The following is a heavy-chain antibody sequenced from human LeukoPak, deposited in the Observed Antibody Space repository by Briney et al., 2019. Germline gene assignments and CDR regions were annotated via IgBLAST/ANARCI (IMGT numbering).Heavy chain of an antibody. V-gene: IGHV4-34*01. CDR3: ARRETLSSTSRISH. CDR1: GGSFSGHY. D-gene: IGHD2-2*01. CDR2: INHSGST. Sequence: MASETLSLTCAVYGGSFSGHYWSWIRQPPGKGLEWIGEINHSGSTNYNPSLKSRVTISVDTSKNQFSLKLSSVTAADTAVYYCARRETLSSTSRISHWGQGTLVTVSS. J-gene: IGHJ4*02.